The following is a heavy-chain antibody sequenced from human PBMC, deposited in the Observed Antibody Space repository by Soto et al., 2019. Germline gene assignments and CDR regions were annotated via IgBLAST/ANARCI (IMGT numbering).Heavy chain of an antibody. J-gene: IGHJ6*03. CDR1: GFTFSSYG. CDR2: IWYDGSNK. CDR3: AREFPASSSSWYYYYYYMDV. Sequence: GGSLRLSCAASGFTFSSYGMHWVRQAPGKGLEWVAVIWYDGSNKYYADSVKGRFTISRDNSKNTLYLQMNSLRAEDTAVYYCAREFPASSSSWYYYYYYMDVWGKGTTVTVSS. D-gene: IGHD6-13*01. V-gene: IGHV3-33*01.